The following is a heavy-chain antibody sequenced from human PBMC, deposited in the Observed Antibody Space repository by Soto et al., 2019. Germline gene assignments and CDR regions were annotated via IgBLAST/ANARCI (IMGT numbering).Heavy chain of an antibody. CDR3: ARPKDIVVVVAATLVGYFDY. J-gene: IGHJ4*02. V-gene: IGHV5-51*01. Sequence: PGESLKISCKGSGYSFTSYWIGWVRQMPGKGLEWMGIIYPGDSDTRYGPSFQGQVTISADKSISTAYLQWSSLKASDTAMYYCARPKDIVVVVAATLVGYFDYWGQGTLVTVSS. CDR1: GYSFTSYW. CDR2: IYPGDSDT. D-gene: IGHD2-15*01.